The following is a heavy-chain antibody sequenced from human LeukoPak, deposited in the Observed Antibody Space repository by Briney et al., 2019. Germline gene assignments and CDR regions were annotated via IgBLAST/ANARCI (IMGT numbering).Heavy chain of an antibody. J-gene: IGHJ4*02. CDR1: GFTFSSYG. V-gene: IGHV3-30*02. D-gene: IGHD3-10*01. CDR2: IRYDGSNK. CDR3: AKDVYYYGSGGGGYFDY. Sequence: GGSLRLSCAASGFTFSSYGMHWVRQAPGKGLEWAAFIRYDGSNKYYADSVKGRFTISRDNSKNTLYLQMNSLRAEDTAVYYCAKDVYYYGSGGGGYFDYWGQGTLVTVSS.